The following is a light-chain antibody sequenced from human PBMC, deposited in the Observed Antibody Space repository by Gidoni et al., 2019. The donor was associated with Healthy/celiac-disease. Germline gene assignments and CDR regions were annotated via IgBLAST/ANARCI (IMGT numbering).Light chain of an antibody. Sequence: DIHMTQSPSHLSASVGDRVTITCRASQSINSYFNFYQQKPEKAPNLLIYAASSLQSGVPSRFSGRGTGTDFTLTNSNQQPGDFATCYCQQSYSTPWTFXHXTKVEIK. CDR1: QSINSY. CDR3: QQSYSTPWT. V-gene: IGKV1-39*01. J-gene: IGKJ1*01. CDR2: AAS.